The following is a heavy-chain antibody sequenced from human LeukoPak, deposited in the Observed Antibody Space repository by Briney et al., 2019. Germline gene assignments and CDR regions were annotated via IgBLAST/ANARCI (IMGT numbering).Heavy chain of an antibody. V-gene: IGHV4-39*01. CDR2: IYYSGST. CDR1: GGSISLSSYY. Sequence: SETLSLTCSVSGGSISLSSYYWGWVRQPPGKGREWVGGIYYSGSTYYNPSLKRRVTISVDTSKNPFSLQLSSVTAADTAVYYCARHAPRLDAFDIWGQGPMVTVSS. D-gene: IGHD6-25*01. J-gene: IGHJ3*02. CDR3: ARHAPRLDAFDI.